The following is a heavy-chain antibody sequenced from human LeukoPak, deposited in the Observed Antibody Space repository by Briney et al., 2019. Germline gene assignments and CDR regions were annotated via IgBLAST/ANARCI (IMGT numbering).Heavy chain of an antibody. CDR1: GFTFSSYA. CDR3: ATVGYSSGWRDY. Sequence: PGGSLRLSCAASGFTFSSYAMSWVRQAPGKGLGWVSAISSSGGSTYYADSVKGRFTISRDNSKNTLYLQMNSLRAEDTAVYYRATVGYSSGWRDYWGQGTLVTVSS. J-gene: IGHJ4*02. D-gene: IGHD6-19*01. CDR2: ISSSGGST. V-gene: IGHV3-23*01.